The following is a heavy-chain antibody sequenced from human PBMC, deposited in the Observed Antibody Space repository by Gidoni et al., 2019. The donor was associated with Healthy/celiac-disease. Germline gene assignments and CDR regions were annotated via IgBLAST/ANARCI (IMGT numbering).Heavy chain of an antibody. V-gene: IGHV3-48*02. CDR2: ISSSSGTI. Sequence: EVQLVASGGGLVQPGGSLRLSCAASGFNFSSSSMNWVRQDPGKGLEWVSYISSSSGTIYYADSVKGRVTISRDNAKNSLYLQMNSLRDEDTAVYYCARDGCSSTSCYYYYGMDVWGQGTTVTVSS. D-gene: IGHD2-2*01. CDR3: ARDGCSSTSCYYYYGMDV. J-gene: IGHJ6*02. CDR1: GFNFSSSS.